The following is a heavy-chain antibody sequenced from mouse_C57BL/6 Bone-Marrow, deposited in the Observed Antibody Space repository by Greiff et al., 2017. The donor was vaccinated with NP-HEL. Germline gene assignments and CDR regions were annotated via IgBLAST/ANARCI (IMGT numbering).Heavy chain of an antibody. V-gene: IGHV5-12*01. CDR2: ISNGGGST. CDR3: ARHPTTVVAGAMDY. Sequence: EVNVVESGGGLVQPGGSLKLSCAASGFTFSDYYMYWVRQTPEKRLEWVAYISNGGGSTYYLDTVKGRFTISRDNAKNTLYLQMSRLKSEDTAMYYCARHPTTVVAGAMDYWGQGTSVTVSS. D-gene: IGHD1-1*01. J-gene: IGHJ4*01. CDR1: GFTFSDYY.